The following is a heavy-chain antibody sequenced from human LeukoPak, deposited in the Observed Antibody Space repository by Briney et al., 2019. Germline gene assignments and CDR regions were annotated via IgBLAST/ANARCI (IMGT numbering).Heavy chain of an antibody. D-gene: IGHD3-3*01. J-gene: IGHJ4*02. CDR2: ISGSGGST. CDR3: AKDGSWNGGYFDY. V-gene: IGHV3-23*01. Sequence: GGSLRLSCAASGFTFSRYAMSWVRQAPGKGLEWVSAISGSGGSTYYADSVKGRFTISRDNSKNTLYLQMNSLRAEDTAVYYCAKDGSWNGGYFDYWGQGTLVTVSS. CDR1: GFTFSRYA.